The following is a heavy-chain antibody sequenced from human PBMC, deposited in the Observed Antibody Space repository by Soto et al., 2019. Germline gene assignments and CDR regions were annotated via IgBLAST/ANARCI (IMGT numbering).Heavy chain of an antibody. Sequence: QVQLVESGGGVVQPGRSLRLSCAASGFTFSLYGIHWVRQAPGKGLEWVAVISYDASSEYYADSVKGRFAISRDNFKNTVYLQLNSLRAEDTAVYYCAKDAPNPPHYYYGMDVWGQGTTVTVSS. CDR2: ISYDASSE. CDR1: GFTFSLYG. V-gene: IGHV3-30*18. CDR3: AKDAPNPPHYYYGMDV. J-gene: IGHJ6*02.